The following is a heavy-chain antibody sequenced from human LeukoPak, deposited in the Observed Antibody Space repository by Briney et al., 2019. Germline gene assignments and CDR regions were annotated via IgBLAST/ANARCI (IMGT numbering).Heavy chain of an antibody. Sequence: KASETLSLTCTVSGGSISSYYWSWIRQPPGKGLEWIGYIYYSGSTNYNPSLKSRVTISVDTSKNQFSLKLSSVTAADTAVYYCARRLQLWSTHYYGMDVWGQGTTVTVSS. CDR3: ARRLQLWSTHYYGMDV. D-gene: IGHD5-18*01. J-gene: IGHJ6*02. CDR2: IYYSGST. V-gene: IGHV4-59*08. CDR1: GGSISSYY.